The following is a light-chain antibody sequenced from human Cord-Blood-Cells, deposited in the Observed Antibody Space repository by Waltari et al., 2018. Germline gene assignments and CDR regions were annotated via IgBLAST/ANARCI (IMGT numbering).Light chain of an antibody. Sequence: HSALTHLASVSGFPGQSIIFSCPGTSSTVAGFTYFPLYQQHPGTAPKLMFYYVSNLHSGGSYCFSGPKSGNTAPLTISGLQAEHEDHYCCTSYTSISTVVFGAETKLTVL. CDR2: YVS. CDR3: TSYTSISTVV. CDR1: SSTVAGFTY. J-gene: IGLJ2*01. V-gene: IGLV2-14*01.